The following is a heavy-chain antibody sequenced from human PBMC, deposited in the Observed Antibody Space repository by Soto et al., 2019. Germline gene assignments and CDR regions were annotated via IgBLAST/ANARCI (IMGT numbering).Heavy chain of an antibody. CDR2: INAGNGKT. J-gene: IGHJ6*02. Sequence: QVQLVQSGAEVKKPGASVKVSCKASEYTFTSYAMHWGRQDPGQRREWMGWINAGNGKTKYTQKFQGRVPINRDTSASTAYMELSSLRSEATAVYYCARDTAPSAVWGQGTTVTVSS. CDR3: ARDTAPSAV. V-gene: IGHV1-3*01. CDR1: EYTFTSYA. D-gene: IGHD4-17*01.